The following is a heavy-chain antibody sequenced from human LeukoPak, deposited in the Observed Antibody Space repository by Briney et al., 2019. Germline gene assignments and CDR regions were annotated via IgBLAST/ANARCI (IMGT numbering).Heavy chain of an antibody. Sequence: SETLSLTCTVSGGSLSSYYWSWLRQPPGKGLEWIGYIYYSGSTNYNPSLKSRVTISVDTSKNQFSLKLSSVTAADTAVYYCARSLSPGIAAAHFDYWGQGTLVTVSS. CDR2: IYYSGST. D-gene: IGHD6-13*01. J-gene: IGHJ4*02. CDR3: ARSLSPGIAAAHFDY. V-gene: IGHV4-59*01. CDR1: GGSLSSYY.